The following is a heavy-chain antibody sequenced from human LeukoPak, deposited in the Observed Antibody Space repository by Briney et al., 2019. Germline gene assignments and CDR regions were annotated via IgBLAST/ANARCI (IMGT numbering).Heavy chain of an antibody. D-gene: IGHD6-19*01. J-gene: IGHJ4*02. CDR2: IKEKGSEK. V-gene: IGHV3-7*01. CDR1: GFTFNTSW. Sequence: QPRGSLRLSCAASGFTFNTSWMTWVRPAPGVGLGWVANIKEKGSEKNYVDSVKGRFTISRDNAKNTLYLQMNSLRAEDTAVYYCARAGWYLLLNFWGQGTLVTVSS. CDR3: ARAGWYLLLNF.